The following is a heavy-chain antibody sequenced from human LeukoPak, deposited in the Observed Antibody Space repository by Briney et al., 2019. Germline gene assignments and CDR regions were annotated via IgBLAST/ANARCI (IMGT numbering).Heavy chain of an antibody. J-gene: IGHJ3*02. Sequence: GASVKVSCKVSGYTLTELSMHWVRQAPGKGLEWMGGFDPEDGKTIYAKKFQGRVTMTEDTSTDTAYMELSSLRSEDTAVYYCAPYMVRGSEPFDIWGQGTMVTVSS. V-gene: IGHV1-24*01. CDR2: FDPEDGKT. D-gene: IGHD3-10*01. CDR3: APYMVRGSEPFDI. CDR1: GYTLTELS.